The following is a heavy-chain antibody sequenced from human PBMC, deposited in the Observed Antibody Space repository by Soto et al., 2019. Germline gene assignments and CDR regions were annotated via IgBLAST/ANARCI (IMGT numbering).Heavy chain of an antibody. J-gene: IGHJ4*02. V-gene: IGHV1-18*01. D-gene: IGHD6-13*01. CDR3: ARDRSNSEY. CDR2: ISDHNTVT. Sequence: QVQLVQSGAEVKKPGASVKVSCKASGYTFASYGISWVRQAPGQGLEWMGWISDHNTVTHYAQKFQDRITVTTDTSTSTAYMELRSLRSDETAMYYCARDRSNSEYWGQGTLVTVSS. CDR1: GYTFASYG.